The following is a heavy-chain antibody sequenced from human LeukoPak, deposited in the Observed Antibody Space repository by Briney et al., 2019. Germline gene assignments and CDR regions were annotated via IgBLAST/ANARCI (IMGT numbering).Heavy chain of an antibody. CDR1: GFTFSRYG. J-gene: IGHJ4*02. CDR3: ASLIASAADFDF. Sequence: PGGSLRLSCAASGFTFSRYGMNWVHQAPGKGLEWVGVIWYDGSKKYYADSVKGRFTISRDNSKNRLYLEMNSLRAEDTAVYYCASLIASAADFDFWGQGTLVTVSS. CDR2: IWYDGSKK. V-gene: IGHV3-33*01. D-gene: IGHD6-13*01.